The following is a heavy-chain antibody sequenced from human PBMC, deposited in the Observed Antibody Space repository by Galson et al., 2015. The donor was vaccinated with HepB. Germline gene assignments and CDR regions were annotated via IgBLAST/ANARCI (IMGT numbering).Heavy chain of an antibody. V-gene: IGHV3-53*01. D-gene: IGHD3-16*01. Sequence: SLRLSCAASGFTVSSNYMSWVRQAPGKGLEWVSVIYSGGSTDYADSVKGRFTISRDNSKNTLYLQMNSLRAEDTAVYYCARDRGEPPRCYYGMDVWGQGTTVTVSS. CDR2: IYSGGST. CDR3: ARDRGEPPRCYYGMDV. J-gene: IGHJ6*02. CDR1: GFTVSSNY.